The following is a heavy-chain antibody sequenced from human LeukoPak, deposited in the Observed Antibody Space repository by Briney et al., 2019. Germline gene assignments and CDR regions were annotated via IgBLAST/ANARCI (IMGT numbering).Heavy chain of an antibody. J-gene: IGHJ4*02. CDR1: GYTFTSYY. V-gene: IGHV1-46*01. Sequence: ASVTVSCKASGYTFTSYYMHWVRQAPGQGLEWMGIINPSGGSTSYAQKFQGRVTMTRDTSTSTVYMELSSLRSEDTAVYYCARDPGAVAASYYFDYWGQGTLVTVSS. D-gene: IGHD6-19*01. CDR2: INPSGGST. CDR3: ARDPGAVAASYYFDY.